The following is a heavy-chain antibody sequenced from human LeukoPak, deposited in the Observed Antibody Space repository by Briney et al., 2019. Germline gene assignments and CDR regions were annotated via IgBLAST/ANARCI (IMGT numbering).Heavy chain of an antibody. D-gene: IGHD3-16*01. J-gene: IGHJ6*02. Sequence: GGSLRLSCAASGFTFSDYYMSWIRQAPGKGLEWVSYISSSGSTIYYADSVKGRFTISRDNAKNSLNLQMNGLRAEDTAVYYCARVQGGVLGIRYYYYGMDVWGQGTTVTVSS. CDR3: ARVQGGVLGIRYYYYGMDV. CDR2: ISSSGSTI. CDR1: GFTFSDYY. V-gene: IGHV3-11*01.